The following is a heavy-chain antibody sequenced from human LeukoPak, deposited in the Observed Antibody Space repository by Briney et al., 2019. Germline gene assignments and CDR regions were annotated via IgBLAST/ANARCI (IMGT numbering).Heavy chain of an antibody. CDR3: ARKYGTITMTHFDI. Sequence: PSETLSLTCTVSGGSLSSGSYYWSWIRQPAGKGLEWIGRIYTSGSTNYNPSLKSRVTISVDTSKNQFSLKLSSVTAADTAVYYCARKYGTITMTHFDIWGQGTMVTVSS. D-gene: IGHD3-22*01. J-gene: IGHJ3*02. CDR1: GGSLSSGSYY. V-gene: IGHV4-61*02. CDR2: IYTSGST.